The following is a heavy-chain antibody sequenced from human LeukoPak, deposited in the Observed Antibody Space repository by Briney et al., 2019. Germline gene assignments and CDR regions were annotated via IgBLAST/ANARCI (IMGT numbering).Heavy chain of an antibody. D-gene: IGHD3-3*01. CDR3: ATHAETTYYDFWSGYSPSYFDY. J-gene: IGHJ4*02. CDR2: IYHSGST. V-gene: IGHV4-38-2*01. CDR1: GYSISSGYY. Sequence: PSETLSLTCAVSGYSISSGYYWGWIRPHPGKGLEWIGSIYHSGSTYYNPSLKSRVTISGDRTKNQFSLKLSSVTAADTTVYYCATHAETTYYDFWSGYSPSYFDYWGRGTLVTVSS.